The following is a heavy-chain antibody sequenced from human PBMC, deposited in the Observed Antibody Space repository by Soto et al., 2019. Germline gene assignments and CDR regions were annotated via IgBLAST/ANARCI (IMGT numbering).Heavy chain of an antibody. D-gene: IGHD3-10*01. J-gene: IGHJ6*02. CDR2: INHSGST. Sequence: SETLSLTCAVYGGSFSGYYWSCIRQPPGKGLEWIGEINHSGSTNYNPSLKSRVTISVDTSKNQFSLKLSSVTAADTAVYYCARGFLRKGITMVRVPPWGMDVWGQGTTVTVSS. CDR3: ARGFLRKGITMVRVPPWGMDV. CDR1: GGSFSGYY. V-gene: IGHV4-34*01.